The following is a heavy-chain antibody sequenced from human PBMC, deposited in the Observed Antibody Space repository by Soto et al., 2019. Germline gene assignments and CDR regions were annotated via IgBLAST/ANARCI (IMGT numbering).Heavy chain of an antibody. CDR2: IIPIFGTA. V-gene: IGHV1-69*06. J-gene: IGHJ6*02. CDR3: ARGYSSSWYVAGYYYYGMDV. D-gene: IGHD6-13*01. CDR1: GGTFSSYA. Sequence: QVQLVQSGAEVKKPGSSVKVSCKASGGTFSSYAISWVRQAPGQGLEWMGGIIPIFGTANYAQKFQGRVTITADKSTSTAYMELSSLRSEETAVYYCARGYSSSWYVAGYYYYGMDVWGQGTTVTVSS.